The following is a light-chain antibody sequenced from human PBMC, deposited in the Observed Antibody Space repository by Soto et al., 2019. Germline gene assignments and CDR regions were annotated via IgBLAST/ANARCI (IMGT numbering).Light chain of an antibody. CDR2: GAS. CDR1: QSVSRSY. CDR3: HHYET. J-gene: IGKJ1*01. Sequence: IVLTQAPGTLSLSAGDRATLSCRASQSVSRSYLGWYQQKPGQAPRLLMYGASIRAAGVRDRFSGSGSGTEFTLTISRLEPEDFTVYYCHHYETFGQGTKVDIK. V-gene: IGKV3-20*01.